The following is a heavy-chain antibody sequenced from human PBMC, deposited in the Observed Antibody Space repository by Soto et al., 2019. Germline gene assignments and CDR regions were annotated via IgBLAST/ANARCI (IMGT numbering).Heavy chain of an antibody. CDR2: ISGSGGST. D-gene: IGHD6-6*01. J-gene: IGHJ6*02. V-gene: IGHV3-23*01. CDR3: AKGPRMAARSLYYYYAMDV. CDR1: GFTFSSYA. Sequence: EVQLLESGGGLVQPGGSLRLSCAASGFTFSSYAMSWVRQAPGKGLEWVSAISGSGGSTYYADSVKGRFTISRDNSKNTLYLQMNSLRAEDTAIYYCAKGPRMAARSLYYYYAMDVWGQGTTVTVSS.